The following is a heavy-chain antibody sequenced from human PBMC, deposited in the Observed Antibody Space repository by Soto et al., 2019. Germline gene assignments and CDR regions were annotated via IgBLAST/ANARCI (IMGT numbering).Heavy chain of an antibody. CDR2: ISGSGGST. CDR3: AKGPLYYDSSGPAPT. J-gene: IGHJ5*02. CDR1: VFTFSSYA. D-gene: IGHD3-22*01. Sequence: GSLRLSCAASVFTFSSYAMSWVRQAPGKGLEWVSAISGSGGSTYYADSVKGRFTISRDNSKNTLYLQVNSLRAEDTAVYYCAKGPLYYDSSGPAPTWGQGTLVTVSS. V-gene: IGHV3-23*01.